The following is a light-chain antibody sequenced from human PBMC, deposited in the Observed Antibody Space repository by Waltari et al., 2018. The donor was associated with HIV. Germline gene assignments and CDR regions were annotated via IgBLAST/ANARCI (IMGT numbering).Light chain of an antibody. V-gene: IGLV2-23*02. Sequence: QSALTQIASVSGSPGQSITISCTGTSSDVQIYNLVSWFQHRPGKAPKLIIYEVTTRPFGISSRFSGSKSGNMASLTISGLQAEDEADYYCCSYAGTSDYVIFGGGTKLTVL. CDR1: SSDVQIYNL. CDR3: CSYAGTSDYVI. CDR2: EVT. J-gene: IGLJ2*01.